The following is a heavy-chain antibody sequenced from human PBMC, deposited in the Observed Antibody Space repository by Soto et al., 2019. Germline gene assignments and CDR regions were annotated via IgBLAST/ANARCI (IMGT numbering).Heavy chain of an antibody. CDR2: IYCTGTT. CDR1: GGSISSYY. J-gene: IGHJ4*02. V-gene: IGHV4-59*01. D-gene: IGHD3-22*01. CDR3: ARVGYYYDSGGYYFPDY. Sequence: QVQLQESGPGLVKPSETLSLTCSVSGGSISSYYRSWILQPPGKGLEWLGNIYCTGTTNYNPSLKSRITMSVDTSKNQFSLKLSSVTAADTAVYYCARVGYYYDSGGYYFPDYWGRGTLITVSS.